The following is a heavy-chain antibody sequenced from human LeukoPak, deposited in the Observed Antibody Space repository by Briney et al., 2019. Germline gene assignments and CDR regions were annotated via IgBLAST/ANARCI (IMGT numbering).Heavy chain of an antibody. CDR3: AKGRKGLLFVRGVDFDY. D-gene: IGHD3-10*01. J-gene: IGHJ4*02. V-gene: IGHV3-7*01. CDR2: INQDGSEK. Sequence: PGGSLRLSCGASGFTFDDYWMSWVRQAPGQGLEWVANINQDGSEKYYLDSAKGRFTISRDNARNSLYLQVNSLRAEDTAVYYCAKGRKGLLFVRGVDFDYWGQGTLVTVSS. CDR1: GFTFDDYW.